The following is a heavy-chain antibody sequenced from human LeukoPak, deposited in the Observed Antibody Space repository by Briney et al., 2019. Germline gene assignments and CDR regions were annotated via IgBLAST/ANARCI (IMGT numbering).Heavy chain of an antibody. J-gene: IGHJ6*03. Sequence: ASVKVSCKASGYTFTGYYMHWVRQAPGQGLGWMGWINPNSGGTNYAQKFQGRGTMTRDTSISTAYMELSRLRSDDTAVYYCARGLRALTGYLYYYMDVWGKGTTVTISS. CDR1: GYTFTGYY. CDR2: INPNSGGT. CDR3: ARGLRALTGYLYYYMDV. V-gene: IGHV1-2*02. D-gene: IGHD3-9*01.